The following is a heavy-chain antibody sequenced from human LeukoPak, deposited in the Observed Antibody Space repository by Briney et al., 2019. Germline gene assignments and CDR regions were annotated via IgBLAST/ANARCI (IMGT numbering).Heavy chain of an antibody. CDR1: GGSISSGGYY. CDR2: IYYSGSI. J-gene: IGHJ5*02. Sequence: SETLSLTCTVSGGSISSGGYYWSWIRQHPGKGLEWIGYIYYSGSIYYNPSLKSRVTISVDTSKNQFSLKLSSVTAADTAVYYCARELEVYSSGWHLGFDPWGQGTLVTVSS. D-gene: IGHD6-19*01. CDR3: ARELEVYSSGWHLGFDP. V-gene: IGHV4-31*03.